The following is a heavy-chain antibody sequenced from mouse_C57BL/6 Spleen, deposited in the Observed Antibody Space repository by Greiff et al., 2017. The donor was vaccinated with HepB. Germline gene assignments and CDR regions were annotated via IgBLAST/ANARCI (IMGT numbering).Heavy chain of an antibody. CDR2: INPNNGGT. CDR3: ARSGGITTVVADWYFDV. D-gene: IGHD1-1*01. CDR1: GYTFTDYN. Sequence: VQLKQSGPELVKPGASVKIPCKASGYTFTDYNMDWVKQSHGKSLEWIGDINPNNGGTIYNQKFKGKATLTVDKSSSTAYMELRSLTSEDTAVYYCARSGGITTVVADWYFDVWGTGTTVTVSS. V-gene: IGHV1-18*01. J-gene: IGHJ1*03.